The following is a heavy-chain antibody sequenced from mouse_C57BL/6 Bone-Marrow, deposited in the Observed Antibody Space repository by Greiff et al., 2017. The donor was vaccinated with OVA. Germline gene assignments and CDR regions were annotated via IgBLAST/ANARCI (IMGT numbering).Heavy chain of an antibody. Sequence: VQLQQSGAELVKPGASVKLSCKASGYAFSSSWMNWVKQRPGKGLEWIGRIYPGDGDTNYNGKFKGKATLTADKSSSTAYMQLSSLTSEDSAVYFCARGITTAYYYAMDYWGQGTSVTVSS. CDR1: GYAFSSSW. CDR3: ARGITTAYYYAMDY. J-gene: IGHJ4*01. D-gene: IGHD1-2*01. V-gene: IGHV1-82*01. CDR2: IYPGDGDT.